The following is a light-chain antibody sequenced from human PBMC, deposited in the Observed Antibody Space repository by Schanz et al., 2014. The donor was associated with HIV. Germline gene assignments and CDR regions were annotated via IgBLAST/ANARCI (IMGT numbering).Light chain of an antibody. CDR3: QQYIHWPRT. CDR2: GAS. J-gene: IGKJ1*01. Sequence: EIVVTQSPDNLSVSPGERATLSCRASQSVGTNLAWYQQKPGQSPRLLIYGASTRATGVPARLSGGGSGTEFTLTISSLQSEDFAVYYCQQYIHWPRTFGQGTKVEI. CDR1: QSVGTN. V-gene: IGKV3-15*01.